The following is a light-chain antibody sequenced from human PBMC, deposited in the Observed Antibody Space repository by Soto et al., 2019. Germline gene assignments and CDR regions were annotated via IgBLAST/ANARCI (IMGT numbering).Light chain of an antibody. CDR1: SSNIGAGSD. V-gene: IGLV1-40*01. J-gene: IGLJ3*02. Sequence: QSVLTQPPSVSGAPGQRVTLSCTGSSSNIGAGSDVHWYQQLPGTAPELLIYSDTSRPSGVPDRFSGSKSGTAASLAIAGLQAGDEADYYCQAYDSILTGSVFGGGTKLTVL. CDR3: QAYDSILTGSV. CDR2: SDT.